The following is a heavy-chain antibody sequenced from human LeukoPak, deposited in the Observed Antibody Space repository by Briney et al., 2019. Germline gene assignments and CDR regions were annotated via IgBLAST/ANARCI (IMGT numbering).Heavy chain of an antibody. J-gene: IGHJ3*02. D-gene: IGHD3-3*01. CDR1: GGSISSGGYY. CDR2: IYYSGST. V-gene: IGHV4-31*03. CDR3: ARVGSDFWSGYYTRNDAFDI. Sequence: SETLSLTCTVSGGSISSGGYYRRWIRQHPGKGLEWIGYIYYSGSTYYNPSLKSRVTISVDTSKNQFSLKLSSVTAADTAVYYCARVGSDFWSGYYTRNDAFDIWGQGTMVTVSS.